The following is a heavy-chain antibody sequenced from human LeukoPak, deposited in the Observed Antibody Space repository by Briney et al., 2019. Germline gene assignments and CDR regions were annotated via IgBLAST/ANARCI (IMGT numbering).Heavy chain of an antibody. CDR1: GYTFTVYF. D-gene: IGHD1-26*01. V-gene: IGHV1-2*06. CDR3: AKIGSSHDFDY. Sequence: ASMKVSCKASGYTFTVYFIHWVRQAPGQGLEWMGRTNPNSGATDYAQKFQGRVTMTRDTSISTAYMELSSLKSDDTAVYYCAKIGSSHDFDYWGQGTLITVSS. CDR2: TNPNSGAT. J-gene: IGHJ4*02.